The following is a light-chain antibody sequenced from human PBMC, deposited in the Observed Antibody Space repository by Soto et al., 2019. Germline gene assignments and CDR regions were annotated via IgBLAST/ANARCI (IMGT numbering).Light chain of an antibody. CDR2: LEGSGSY. Sequence: QLALTQSSSASASLGSSVKLTCTLSSVHSSYIIAWHQQQPGKAPRYLMKLEGSGSYNKGSGVPDRFSGSSSGADRYLTISNLQFEDEADYYCETWDSNTRVFGGGTKLTVL. V-gene: IGLV4-60*02. J-gene: IGLJ3*02. CDR1: SVHSSYI. CDR3: ETWDSNTRV.